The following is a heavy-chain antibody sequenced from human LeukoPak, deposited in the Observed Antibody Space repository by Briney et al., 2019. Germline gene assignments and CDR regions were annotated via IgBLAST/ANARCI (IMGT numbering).Heavy chain of an antibody. CDR3: ASRYYGSGSYSDY. Sequence: PSETLSLTCAVYGGSFSGYYWTWIRKAPGKGLEWIGEINHSGSTNYNPSLKSRVTISVDTSKNQFSLKLSSVTAADTAVYYCASRYYGSGSYSDYWGQGTLVTVSS. D-gene: IGHD3-10*01. CDR1: GGSFSGYY. CDR2: INHSGST. J-gene: IGHJ4*02. V-gene: IGHV4-34*01.